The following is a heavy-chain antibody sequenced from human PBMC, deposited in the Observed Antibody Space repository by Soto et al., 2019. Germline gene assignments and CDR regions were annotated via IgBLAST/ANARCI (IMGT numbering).Heavy chain of an antibody. CDR3: ARVSAAGTYFDY. J-gene: IGHJ4*02. CDR2: IYNSGST. D-gene: IGHD6-13*01. Sequence: QVQLQESGPGLVKPSGTLSLTCAVSGGSISSSNWWSWVRQPPGKGLEWIGEIYNSGSTNYNPSLKIRVTISEDKSKNQFSLKLRSVTAADTAVYYCARVSAAGTYFDYWGQGTLVTVSS. V-gene: IGHV4-4*02. CDR1: GGSISSSNW.